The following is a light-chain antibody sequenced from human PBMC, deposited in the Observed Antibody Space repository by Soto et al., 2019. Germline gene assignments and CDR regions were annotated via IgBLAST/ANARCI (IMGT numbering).Light chain of an antibody. V-gene: IGKV1-6*01. CDR2: VAS. CDR1: QGIKND. J-gene: IGKJ2*01. Sequence: AIQMTQSPSSLSASVGDRVTITCRASQGIKNDLAWYQQKPGKAPKLLIFVASSLQSGVPSRFSGSGSGTDFTLTISSLQPEDFATYYCLQDYNFPYTFGQGTKLEI. CDR3: LQDYNFPYT.